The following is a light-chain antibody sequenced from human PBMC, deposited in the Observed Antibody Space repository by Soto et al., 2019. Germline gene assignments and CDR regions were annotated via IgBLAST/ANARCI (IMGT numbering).Light chain of an antibody. V-gene: IGKV1-9*01. Sequence: DIQLTQSPSFLSASVGDRVTITCRASQGISTYLAWYQQKPGKAPKLLIYAASTLQSGVPSRFSGSGSGTEFTLTINTLQPEDFAAYYCQQLNSYPVTFGGGTKVEIK. CDR1: QGISTY. J-gene: IGKJ4*01. CDR3: QQLNSYPVT. CDR2: AAS.